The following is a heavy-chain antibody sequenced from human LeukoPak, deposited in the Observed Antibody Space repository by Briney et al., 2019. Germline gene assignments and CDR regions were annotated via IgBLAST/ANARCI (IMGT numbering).Heavy chain of an antibody. CDR3: AKDFFDSSSCYYFDY. V-gene: IGHV3-23*01. J-gene: IGHJ4*02. CDR1: GFTFRTYA. Sequence: GGSLRLSCAASGFTFRTYAMSWVRQPPGKGLEWVSAISGSGGSTYYAESVKGRFTISRDNSKHTLYLEMNSLRPVDTAGYYCAKDFFDSSSCYYFDYWGQGTLVTVSS. CDR2: ISGSGGST. D-gene: IGHD2-2*01.